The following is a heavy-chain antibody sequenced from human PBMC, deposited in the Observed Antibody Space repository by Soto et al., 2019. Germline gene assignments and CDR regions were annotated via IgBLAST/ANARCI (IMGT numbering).Heavy chain of an antibody. Sequence: PGGSLRLSCAASGFKLDDYAMHWVRQAPGKGLEWVSGISWNSGIIAYADSVKGRFTISRDNAKNSLYLQMNSLRAEDTALYYCAKDSYYYGLDVWGQGTTVTVSS. J-gene: IGHJ6*02. V-gene: IGHV3-9*01. CDR2: ISWNSGII. CDR1: GFKLDDYA. CDR3: AKDSYYYGLDV.